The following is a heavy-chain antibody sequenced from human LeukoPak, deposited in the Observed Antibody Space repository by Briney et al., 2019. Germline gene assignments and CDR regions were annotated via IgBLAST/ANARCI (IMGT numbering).Heavy chain of an antibody. J-gene: IGHJ4*02. CDR3: ASGAISGYYAGDFDC. CDR1: GFTFSSYA. V-gene: IGHV3-64*01. CDR2: ISSNGGST. Sequence: PGGSLRLSCAASGFTFSSYAMHWVRQAPGKGLEYVSAISSNGGSTYYANSVKGRFTISRDNSKNTLYLQMGSLRAEDMAVYYCASGAISGYYAGDFDCWGQGTLVTVSS. D-gene: IGHD3-22*01.